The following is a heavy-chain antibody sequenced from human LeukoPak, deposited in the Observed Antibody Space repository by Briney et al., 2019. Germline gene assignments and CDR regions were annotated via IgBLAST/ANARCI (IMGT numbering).Heavy chain of an antibody. CDR2: IYTSGST. CDR1: GGSISSYY. D-gene: IGHD3-9*01. CDR3: ARENYDILTGYYSRGTFDI. Sequence: SETLSLTCTVSGGSISSYYWSWIRQPAGKGLEWIGRIYTSGSTNYNPSLKSRVTMSVDTSKNQFSLKLSSVTAADTAVYYCARENYDILTGYYSRGTFDIWGQGIMVTVSS. J-gene: IGHJ3*02. V-gene: IGHV4-4*07.